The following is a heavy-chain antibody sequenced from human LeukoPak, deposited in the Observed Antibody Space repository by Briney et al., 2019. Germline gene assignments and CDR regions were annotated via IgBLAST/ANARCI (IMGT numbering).Heavy chain of an antibody. J-gene: IGHJ4*02. CDR1: GGTFRSYA. Sequence: SVKVSCKASGGTFRSYAISWVRQAPGKGLEWMGGIIPIFGTANYAQKFQGRVTITTDESTSTAYMELSSLRSEDTAVYYCARGPDGYSDYVFDYWGQGTLVTVSS. D-gene: IGHD4-11*01. CDR2: IIPIFGTA. V-gene: IGHV1-69*05. CDR3: ARGPDGYSDYVFDY.